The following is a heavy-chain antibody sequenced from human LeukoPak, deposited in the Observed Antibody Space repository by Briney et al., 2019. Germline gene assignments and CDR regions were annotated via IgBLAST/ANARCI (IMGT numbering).Heavy chain of an antibody. CDR3: AKDNRRHYTSGPNPDSLH. J-gene: IGHJ4*02. CDR1: EFTFSSYW. V-gene: IGHV3-9*01. Sequence: PGGSLRLSCTASEFTFSSYWMSWVRQAPGKGLEWVSGISWNSGSIDYADSVKGRFTISRDNAKNSLYLQMNSLRVEDTAFYYCAKDNRRHYTSGPNPDSLHWGQGALSPSPQ. D-gene: IGHD6-19*01. CDR2: ISWNSGSI.